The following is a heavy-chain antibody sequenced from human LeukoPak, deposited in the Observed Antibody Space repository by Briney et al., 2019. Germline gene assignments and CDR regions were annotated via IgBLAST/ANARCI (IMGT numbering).Heavy chain of an antibody. J-gene: IGHJ6*03. Sequence: GGSLRPSCAASGFTFRNYAIHWVRQAPGKGLEWLTVMSYNGFNKYYADSVKGRFTISRDNSKNTLYLQMDSLRADDTAVYYCASYLGDMDVWGKGTTVTVSS. CDR3: ASYLGDMDV. V-gene: IGHV3-30-3*01. CDR1: GFTFRNYA. D-gene: IGHD3-16*02. CDR2: MSYNGFNK.